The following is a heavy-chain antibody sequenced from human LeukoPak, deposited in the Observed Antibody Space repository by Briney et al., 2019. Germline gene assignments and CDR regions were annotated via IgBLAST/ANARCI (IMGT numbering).Heavy chain of an antibody. CDR2: IDSDGSTT. Sequence: PGGSLRLSCAVSGFSISGDWMHWVRQVPGKGLVWVSRIDSDGSTTSYADSVKGRFTISRDNAKNTLYLQMNSLRAEDTAVYYCASRWSFDYWGQGTLVTVFS. V-gene: IGHV3-74*01. D-gene: IGHD2-15*01. CDR1: GFSISGDW. CDR3: ASRWSFDY. J-gene: IGHJ4*02.